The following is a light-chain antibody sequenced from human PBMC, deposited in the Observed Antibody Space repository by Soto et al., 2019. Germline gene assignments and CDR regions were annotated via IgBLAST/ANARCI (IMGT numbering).Light chain of an antibody. J-gene: IGKJ1*01. Sequence: DIQMTQSPSSVSASVGDRVTITCRASQAIDSWLAWYQQKPGEAPKLLIFTGSLLHSGVPPRFSGSGSGTDFTFCCTSLKPYDFATYSCLHTVSFTPTFGQVSKMDIK. V-gene: IGKV1-12*01. CDR3: LHTVSFTPT. CDR2: TGS. CDR1: QAIDSW.